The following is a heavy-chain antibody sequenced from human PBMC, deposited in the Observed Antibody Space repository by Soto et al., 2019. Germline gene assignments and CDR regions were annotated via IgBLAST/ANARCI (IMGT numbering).Heavy chain of an antibody. D-gene: IGHD2-21*01. V-gene: IGHV1-69*13. Sequence: GASVKVSCKASGGTFSSYAISWVRQAPGQGLEWMGGIFPILDTPKYAQRFQGRVTITADESTTSAYMELNSLRSEDTAVYYCATSGRDGYNSNFDYWGHGTLVTVSS. CDR2: IFPILDTP. CDR1: GGTFSSYA. J-gene: IGHJ4*01. CDR3: ATSGRDGYNSNFDY.